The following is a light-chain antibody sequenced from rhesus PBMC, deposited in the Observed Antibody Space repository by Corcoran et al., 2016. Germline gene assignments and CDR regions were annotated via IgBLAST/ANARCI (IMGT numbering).Light chain of an antibody. CDR1: QNIYSN. J-gene: IGKJ2*01. CDR2: AAS. CDR3: QHSYDNPYS. Sequence: DMQMTQSPSALSTSVGDRVTISCRASQNIYSNLAWYQQKPGKAPKLLIYAASSLQTGISSRFSRIGCGTDFTLTLNTLQPEDSAAYYCQHSYDNPYSFGQGTKVEIK. V-gene: IGKV1S8*01.